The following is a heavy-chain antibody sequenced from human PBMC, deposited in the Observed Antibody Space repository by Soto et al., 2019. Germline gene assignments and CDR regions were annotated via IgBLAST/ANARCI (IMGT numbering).Heavy chain of an antibody. CDR2: INPNSGST. CDR1: GYTFTGYY. Sequence: ASVKVSCKASGYTFTGYYMHWVRQAPGQGLEWMGWINPNSGSTNYAQKFQGWVTMTRDTSISTAYMELSRLRSDDTAVYYCAIVEDGSPGSCLYYGMDVWGQGTTVTVSS. D-gene: IGHD2-15*01. V-gene: IGHV1-2*04. CDR3: AIVEDGSPGSCLYYGMDV. J-gene: IGHJ6*02.